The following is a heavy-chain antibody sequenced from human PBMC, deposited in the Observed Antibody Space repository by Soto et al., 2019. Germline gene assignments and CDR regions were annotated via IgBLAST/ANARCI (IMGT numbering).Heavy chain of an antibody. CDR1: GFTFSSYA. J-gene: IGHJ4*02. V-gene: IGHV3-30-3*01. Sequence: QVQLVESGGGVVQPGRSLRLSCAASGFTFSSYAMHWVRQAPGKGLEWVAVISYDGSNKYYADSVKGRFTISRDNSKNTLYLQMNSLRAEDTAVYYCANVHSSGPEDRGYWGQGTLVTVSS. D-gene: IGHD6-19*01. CDR2: ISYDGSNK. CDR3: ANVHSSGPEDRGY.